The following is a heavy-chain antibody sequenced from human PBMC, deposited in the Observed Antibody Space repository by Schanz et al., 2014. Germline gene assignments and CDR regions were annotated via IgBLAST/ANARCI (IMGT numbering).Heavy chain of an antibody. D-gene: IGHD1-1*01. CDR3: ARVATTHSMGYYCGMDV. V-gene: IGHV3-64*07. J-gene: IGHJ6*02. CDR1: GFTFSSYA. CDR2: ISSNGGST. Sequence: EVQLVESGGGFVQPGGSLRLSCEASGFTFSSYAMHWVRQAPGKGLEYVSAISSNGGSTYYAVFVKGRFTISRDNSKNTLFLQMGSLRVEDMAVHYCARVATTHSMGYYCGMDVWGQGTTVTVSS.